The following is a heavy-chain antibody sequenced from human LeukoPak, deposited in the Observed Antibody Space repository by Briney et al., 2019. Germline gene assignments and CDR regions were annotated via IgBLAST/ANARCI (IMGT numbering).Heavy chain of an antibody. D-gene: IGHD2-21*01. CDR1: GFTFDDYG. J-gene: IGHJ6*03. CDR2: ISGSGGST. V-gene: IGHV3-23*01. Sequence: GGSLRLSCAASGFTFDDYGMSWVRQAPGKGLEWVSAISGSGGSTYYADSVKGRFTISRDNSKNTLYLQMNSLRAEDTAVYYCAKVAYCGGDCYHSYYYYYYMDVWGKGTTVTVSS. CDR3: AKVAYCGGDCYHSYYYYYYMDV.